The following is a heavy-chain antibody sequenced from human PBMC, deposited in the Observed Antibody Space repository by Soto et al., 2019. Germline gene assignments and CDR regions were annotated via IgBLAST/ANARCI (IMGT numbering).Heavy chain of an antibody. J-gene: IGHJ4*02. D-gene: IGHD3-22*01. CDR3: AKVIPAKITPKMYYYDSSGYYADY. CDR2: ISGSGGST. Sequence: EVQLLESGGGLVQPGGSLRLSCAASGFTFSSYAMSWVRQAPGKGLQWVSAISGSGGSTYYADSVKGRFTISRDNSKNTLYLQMNSLRAEDTAVYYCAKVIPAKITPKMYYYDSSGYYADYWGQGTLVTVSS. CDR1: GFTFSSYA. V-gene: IGHV3-23*01.